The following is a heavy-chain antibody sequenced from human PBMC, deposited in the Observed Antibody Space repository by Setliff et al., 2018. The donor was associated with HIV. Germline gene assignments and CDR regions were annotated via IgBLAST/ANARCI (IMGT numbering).Heavy chain of an antibody. CDR2: IKEDGSAT. V-gene: IGHV3-7*01. CDR1: GFSFSKYS. CDR3: AKVLPSHTDGAFDI. J-gene: IGHJ3*02. D-gene: IGHD4-17*01. Sequence: PGGSLRLSCAAFGFSFSKYSMSWVRQAPGKGLEWVANIKEDGSATYYVESVRGRFTISRDNPNNLLYLQMNSLRVEDTAVYYCAKVLPSHTDGAFDIWGQGTMVTVSS.